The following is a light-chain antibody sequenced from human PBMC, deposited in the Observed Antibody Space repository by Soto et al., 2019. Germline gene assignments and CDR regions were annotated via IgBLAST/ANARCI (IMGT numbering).Light chain of an antibody. Sequence: EVLLTQSPDTLSLSPGESATVSCRASKSVSSGYIAWYQQTPGQSPRLLIYGASTMAAGIADRFSGSASGTDFTLAIASLEPEDFAVYFGQQYDDTPWTFGQGTRVEVK. CDR3: QQYDDTPWT. J-gene: IGKJ1*01. V-gene: IGKV3-20*01. CDR2: GAS. CDR1: KSVSSGY.